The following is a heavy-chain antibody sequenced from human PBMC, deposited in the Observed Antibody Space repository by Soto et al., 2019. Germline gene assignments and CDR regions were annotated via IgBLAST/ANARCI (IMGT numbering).Heavy chain of an antibody. CDR1: GYTFTSYG. V-gene: IGHV1-18*04. CDR3: AREYYYDSSGYSPVYCFDY. J-gene: IGHJ4*02. CDR2: ISAYNGNT. D-gene: IGHD3-22*01. Sequence: ASVKVSCKASGYTFTSYGISWVRQAPGQGLEWMGWISAYNGNTNYALKLQGRVTMTTDTSTSTAYMELRSLRSDDTAVYYCAREYYYDSSGYSPVYCFDYWGQGTLVTVSS.